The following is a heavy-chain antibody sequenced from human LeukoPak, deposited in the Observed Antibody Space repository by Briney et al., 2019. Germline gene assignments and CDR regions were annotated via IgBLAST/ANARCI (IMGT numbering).Heavy chain of an antibody. CDR2: IKQDGSAR. CDR3: LIVDGSGDWYMSFYYDMDV. D-gene: IGHD3-10*01. J-gene: IGHJ6*04. Sequence: SGGSLRLSCAASGFIFSSNYMSRVRQAPGKGLEWVANIKQDGSARYYVVSVKGRFTISRDNTKNQLHLQMNSLRDEDTAVYHCLIVDGSGDWYMSFYYDMDVWGKGTTVSVSS. V-gene: IGHV3-7*01. CDR1: GFIFSSNY.